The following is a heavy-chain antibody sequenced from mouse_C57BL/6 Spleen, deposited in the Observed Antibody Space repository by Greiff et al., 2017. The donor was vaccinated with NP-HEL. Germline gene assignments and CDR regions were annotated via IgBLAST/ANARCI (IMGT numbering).Heavy chain of an antibody. V-gene: IGHV5-9-1*02. CDR2: ISSGGDYI. J-gene: IGHJ2*01. Sequence: EVKLMESGEGLVKPGGSLKLSCAASGFTFSSYAMSWVRQTPEKRLEWVAYISSGGDYIYYADTVKGRFTISRDNARNTLYLQMSSLKSEDTAMYYCTRDSYGSSSDYWGQGTTLTVSS. CDR3: TRDSYGSSSDY. CDR1: GFTFSSYA. D-gene: IGHD1-1*01.